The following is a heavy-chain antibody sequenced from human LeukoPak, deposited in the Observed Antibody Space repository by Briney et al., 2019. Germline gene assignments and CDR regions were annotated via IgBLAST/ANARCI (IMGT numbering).Heavy chain of an antibody. CDR1: GFTFSSYA. CDR2: ISASGDST. CDR3: AKDMFPSSTWYGGIDY. Sequence: PGGSLRLSCAASGFTFSSYAMSWVRQAPGKGLEWVSAISASGDSTYYADAVKGRFTILRDNSKNTVFLQMNSLRAEDTAVYYCAKDMFPSSTWYGGIDYWGQGTLVTVSS. V-gene: IGHV3-23*01. J-gene: IGHJ4*02. D-gene: IGHD6-13*01.